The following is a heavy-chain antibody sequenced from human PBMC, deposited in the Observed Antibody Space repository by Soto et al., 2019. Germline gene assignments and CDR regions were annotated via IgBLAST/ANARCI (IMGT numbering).Heavy chain of an antibody. V-gene: IGHV3-30*18. CDR1: GFTFNTFG. Sequence: QEQLVESGGGVVLPGRSLRLSCAASGFTFNTFGMHWVRQAPGKGLEWVAVISYDGSDKYYSDSVRGRFTISRDNSMNTLYLQMISLRTEDTAVYYCAKSPNFYCSSYHCYKYYFDYWGQGTLVTVSS. D-gene: IGHD2-2*01. CDR3: AKSPNFYCSSYHCYKYYFDY. CDR2: ISYDGSDK. J-gene: IGHJ4*02.